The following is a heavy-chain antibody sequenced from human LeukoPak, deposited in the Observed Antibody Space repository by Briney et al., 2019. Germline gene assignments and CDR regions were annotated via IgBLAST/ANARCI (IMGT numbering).Heavy chain of an antibody. Sequence: ASVKVSCKASGYTFTSYGISWVRRAPGQGLEWMGWISAYNGNTNYAQKLQGRVTMTTDTSTSTAYIELRSLRSDDTAVYYCARDRGYDDILTGYYYFDYWGQGTLVTVSS. D-gene: IGHD3-9*01. CDR1: GYTFTSYG. CDR2: ISAYNGNT. J-gene: IGHJ4*02. CDR3: ARDRGYDDILTGYYYFDY. V-gene: IGHV1-18*01.